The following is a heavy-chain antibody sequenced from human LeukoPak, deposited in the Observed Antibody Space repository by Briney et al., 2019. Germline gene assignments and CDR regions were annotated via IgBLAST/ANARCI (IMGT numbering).Heavy chain of an antibody. CDR1: GFTFSSYS. J-gene: IGHJ4*02. V-gene: IGHV3-21*01. CDR2: ISSSSSYI. D-gene: IGHD1-26*01. Sequence: PGGSLRLSCAASGFTFSSYSTNWVRQAPGKGLEWVSSISSSSSYIYYADSVKGRFTISRDNAKNSLYLQMNSLRAEDTAVYYCARDSKGATRPFDYWGQGTLVTVSS. CDR3: ARDSKGATRPFDY.